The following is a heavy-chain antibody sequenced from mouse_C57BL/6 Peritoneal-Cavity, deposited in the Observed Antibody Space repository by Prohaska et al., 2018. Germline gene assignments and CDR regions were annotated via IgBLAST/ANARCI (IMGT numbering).Heavy chain of an antibody. V-gene: IGHV11-2*01. J-gene: IGHJ1*03. CDR1: GFTFSGFW. Sequence: EVQLLETGGGLVQPGGSRGLSCEGSGFTFSGFWMSWVRQTPGKTLEWIGDINSDGSAINYAPSIKDRCTIFRDNDKSTLYLQMSNVRSEDTATYFCMRYGNYGYFDVWGTGTTVTVSS. CDR2: INSDGSAI. CDR3: MRYGNYGYFDV. D-gene: IGHD2-1*01.